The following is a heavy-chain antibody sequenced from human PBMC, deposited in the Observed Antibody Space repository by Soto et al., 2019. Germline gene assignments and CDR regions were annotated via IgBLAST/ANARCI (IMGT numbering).Heavy chain of an antibody. CDR2: ISGSGGST. V-gene: IGHV3-23*01. J-gene: IGHJ6*03. Sequence: EVQLLESRGGLVQPGGSLRLSCAASGFTFSSYAMSWVRQAPGKGLEWVSAISGSGGSTYYADSVKGRFTISRDNSKNTLYLQMNSLRAEDTAVYYCAKDGPLRGFPYYYYMDVWGKGTTVTVSS. CDR1: GFTFSSYA. D-gene: IGHD3-10*01. CDR3: AKDGPLRGFPYYYYMDV.